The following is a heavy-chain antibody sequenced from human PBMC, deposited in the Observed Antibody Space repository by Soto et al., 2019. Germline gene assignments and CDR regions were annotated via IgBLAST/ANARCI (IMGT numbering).Heavy chain of an antibody. V-gene: IGHV1-2*04. D-gene: IGHD6-19*01. CDR1: GYTFTGYY. Sequence: ASVKVSCKASGYTFTGYYMHWVRQAPGQGLEWMGWINPNSGGTNYAQKFQGWVTMTRDTSISTAYMELSRLRSDDTAVYYCARDPGVAVAGTGEYYFDYWGQGTLVTVSS. CDR2: INPNSGGT. CDR3: ARDPGVAVAGTGEYYFDY. J-gene: IGHJ4*02.